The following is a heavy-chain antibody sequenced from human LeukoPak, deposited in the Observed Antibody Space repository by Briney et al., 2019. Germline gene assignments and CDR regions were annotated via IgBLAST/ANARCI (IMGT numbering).Heavy chain of an antibody. D-gene: IGHD3-22*01. CDR3: AKVSTYYYDSSGYYFDS. CDR2: IRYDGSNK. J-gene: IGHJ4*02. Sequence: GGSLRLSCAASGFTFSNYGMHWVRQAPGKGLEWVAFIRYDGSNKYYADPVKGRFTISRDNSKNTLYLQMNSLRAEDTAVYYCAKVSTYYYDSSGYYFDSWGQGTLVTVSS. CDR1: GFTFSNYG. V-gene: IGHV3-30*02.